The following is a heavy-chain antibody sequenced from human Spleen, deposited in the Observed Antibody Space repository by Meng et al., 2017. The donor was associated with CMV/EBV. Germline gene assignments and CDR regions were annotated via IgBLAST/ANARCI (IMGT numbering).Heavy chain of an antibody. Sequence: SETLSLTCTVYGGSFSGYYWTWIRQPPGKGLEWIGEINDSGSTNYNPSLKSRINISVDTSKNQFSLELRSVTAADTAVYYCASRNWNYGHDYRGQGTLVTVSS. CDR2: INDSGST. V-gene: IGHV4-34*01. J-gene: IGHJ4*02. CDR3: ASRNWNYGHDY. D-gene: IGHD1-7*01. CDR1: GGSFSGYY.